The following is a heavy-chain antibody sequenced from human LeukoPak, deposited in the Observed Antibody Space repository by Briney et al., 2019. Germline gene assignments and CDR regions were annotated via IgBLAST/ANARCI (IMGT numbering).Heavy chain of an antibody. D-gene: IGHD3-3*01. CDR1: GFTFSSYW. J-gene: IGHJ6*02. CDR2: IKQDGSGK. Sequence: GGSLRLSCAASGFTFSSYWMSWVRQAPGKGLEWVANIKQDGSGKYYVDSVKGRFTISRDNAKNSLYLQMNSLRAEDTAVYYCARVLREHDFWSGYYDYYYYYGMDVWGQGTTVTVSS. V-gene: IGHV3-7*01. CDR3: ARVLREHDFWSGYYDYYYYYGMDV.